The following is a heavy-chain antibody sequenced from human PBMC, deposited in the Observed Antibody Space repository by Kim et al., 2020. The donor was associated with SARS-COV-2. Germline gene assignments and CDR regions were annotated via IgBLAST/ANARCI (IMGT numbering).Heavy chain of an antibody. CDR3: AKDYNYDYVWGSYRYLFGITPFRNDY. CDR1: GFTFSSYA. J-gene: IGHJ4*02. D-gene: IGHD3-16*02. V-gene: IGHV3-23*01. Sequence: GGSLRLSCAASGFTFSSYAMSWVRQAPGKGLEWVSAISGSGGSTYYADSVKGRFTISRDNSKNTLYLQMNSLRAEDTAVYYCAKDYNYDYVWGSYRYLFGITPFRNDYWGQGTLVTVSS. CDR2: ISGSGGST.